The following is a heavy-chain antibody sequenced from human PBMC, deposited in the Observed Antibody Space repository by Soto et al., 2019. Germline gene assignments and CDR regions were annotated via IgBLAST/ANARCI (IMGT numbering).Heavy chain of an antibody. CDR1: GGTFSSYA. D-gene: IGHD2-21*02. CDR2: IIPIFGTA. J-gene: IGHJ5*02. Sequence: ASVKVSCKASGGTFSSYAISWVRQAPGQGLEWMGGIIPIFGTANYAQKFQGRVTITADESTSTAYMELSSLRSEDTAVYYCARDALVVVTARALYNWFDPWGQGTLVTVSS. CDR3: ARDALVVVTARALYNWFDP. V-gene: IGHV1-69*13.